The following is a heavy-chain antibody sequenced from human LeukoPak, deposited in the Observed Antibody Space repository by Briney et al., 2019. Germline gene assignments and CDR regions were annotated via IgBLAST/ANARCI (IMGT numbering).Heavy chain of an antibody. V-gene: IGHV5-51*01. CDR1: GYSFTSYW. CDR3: ARLKRQYYYGSGSYSDNWFDP. J-gene: IGHJ5*02. D-gene: IGHD3-10*01. Sequence: GESLKISCKGSGYSFTSYWIGWVRQMPGKGLEWMGIIYPGDSDTRYSPSFQGQVTISADKSISTAYPQWSSLKASDTAMYYCARLKRQYYYGSGSYSDNWFDPWGQGTLVTVSS. CDR2: IYPGDSDT.